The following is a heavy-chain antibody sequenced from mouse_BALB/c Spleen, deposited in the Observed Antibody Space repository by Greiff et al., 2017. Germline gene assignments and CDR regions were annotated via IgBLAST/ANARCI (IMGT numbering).Heavy chain of an antibody. CDR3: TRGGLLPWFAY. CDR1: GFTFSSYT. D-gene: IGHD2-3*01. Sequence: EVQLVESGGGLVKPGGSLKLSCAASGFTFSSYTMSWVRQTPEKRLEWVATISSGGSYTYYPDSVKGRFTISRDNAKNTLYLQMSSLKSEDTAMYYCTRGGLLPWFAYWGQGTLVTVSA. J-gene: IGHJ3*01. CDR2: ISSGGSYT. V-gene: IGHV5-6-4*01.